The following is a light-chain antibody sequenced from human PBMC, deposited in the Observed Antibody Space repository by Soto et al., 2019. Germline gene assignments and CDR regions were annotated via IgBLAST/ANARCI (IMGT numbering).Light chain of an antibody. CDR1: QTISSW. CDR3: QHYNSYSEA. V-gene: IGKV1-5*03. Sequence: DIQMTQSPSTLSGSVGDRVTITCRASQTISSWLAWYQQKPGKAPKLLIYKASTLKSGVPSRFSGSGSGTEYTLTISSLQPDDFATDYCQHYNSYSEAFGQGTKVDI. CDR2: KAS. J-gene: IGKJ1*01.